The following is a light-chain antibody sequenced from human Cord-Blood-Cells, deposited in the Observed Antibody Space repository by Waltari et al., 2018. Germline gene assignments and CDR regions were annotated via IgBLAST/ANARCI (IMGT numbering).Light chain of an antibody. CDR3: QQYYSFPYT. Sequence: VIWMTPSPSLLSALTGDRVTTSCRMSQGISRYLAWYQQKPGKAPELLIYAASTLQSGVPSRFSGSGSGTDFTLTISCLQSEDFATYYCQQYYSFPYTFGQGTKLEIK. V-gene: IGKV1D-8*03. J-gene: IGKJ2*01. CDR1: QGISRY. CDR2: AAS.